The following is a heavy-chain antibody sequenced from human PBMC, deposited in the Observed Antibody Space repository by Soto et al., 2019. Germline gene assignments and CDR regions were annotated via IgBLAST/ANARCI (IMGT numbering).Heavy chain of an antibody. CDR3: ARDRCSSTSCYHFDE. CDR2: INPSGGST. Sequence: ASVKVSCTASGYTFTSYYMHWVRQAPGQGLEWMGIINPSGGSTSYAQEFQGRVTMTRDTSTSTVYMELSSLRSEDTAVYYCARDRCSSTSCYHFDEWGQGTLVTVSS. D-gene: IGHD2-2*01. CDR1: GYTFTSYY. J-gene: IGHJ4*02. V-gene: IGHV1-46*01.